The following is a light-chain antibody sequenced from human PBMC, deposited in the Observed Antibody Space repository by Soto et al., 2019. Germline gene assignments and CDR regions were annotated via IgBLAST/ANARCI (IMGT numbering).Light chain of an antibody. Sequence: QLVLTQSPSASASLGASVKLTCTLSSGHSRYAIAWHQQQPEEGPRYLMKLNSDGSHSKGDGIPDRFSGSSSGAERYLTISSLQSEDEADYYCQTWGTGIVVFGGGTKLTVL. CDR3: QTWGTGIVV. J-gene: IGLJ2*01. CDR1: SGHSRYA. CDR2: LNSDGSH. V-gene: IGLV4-69*01.